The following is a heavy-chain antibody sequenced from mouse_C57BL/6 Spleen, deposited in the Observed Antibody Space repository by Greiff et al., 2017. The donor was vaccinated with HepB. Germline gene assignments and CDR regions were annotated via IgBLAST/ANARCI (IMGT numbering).Heavy chain of an antibody. CDR2: IYPGDGDT. D-gene: IGHD2-1*01. CDR1: GYAFSSYW. Sequence: VQLQQSGAELVKPGASVKISCKASGYAFSSYWMNWVKQRPGKGLEWIGQIYPGDGDTNYNGKFKGKATLTADKSSSTAYMQLSSLTSEDSAVYFCARMVLAYYAMDYWGQGTSVTVSS. V-gene: IGHV1-80*01. CDR3: ARMVLAYYAMDY. J-gene: IGHJ4*01.